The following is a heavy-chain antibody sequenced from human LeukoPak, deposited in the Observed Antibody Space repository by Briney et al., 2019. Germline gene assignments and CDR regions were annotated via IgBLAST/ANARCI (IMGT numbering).Heavy chain of an antibody. CDR1: GASFNTYG. V-gene: IGHV1-69*04. Sequence: SVKVSCKASGASFNTYGLSWVREAPGQGLEWMGRIIPMLGVTDYAQKFQGRVTITADKSTTTAYMELSSLRAEDTAVYYCARDSLDCSSTSCYSYTTIYGMDVWGQGTTVTVSS. J-gene: IGHJ6*02. D-gene: IGHD2-2*01. CDR3: ARDSLDCSSTSCYSYTTIYGMDV. CDR2: IIPMLGVT.